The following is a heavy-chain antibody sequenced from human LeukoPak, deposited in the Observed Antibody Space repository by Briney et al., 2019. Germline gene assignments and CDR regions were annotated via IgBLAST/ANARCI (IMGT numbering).Heavy chain of an antibody. CDR3: AREGSSWANFDY. CDR2: INHSGST. Sequence: SETLSLTCAVYGGSFSGYYWSWIRQPPGKGLEWIGEINHSGSTNYNPSLKSRVTISVDTSKNQFSLKLSSVTAEDTAVYYCAREGSSWANFDYWGQGTLVTVSS. J-gene: IGHJ4*02. CDR1: GGSFSGYY. D-gene: IGHD6-13*01. V-gene: IGHV4-34*01.